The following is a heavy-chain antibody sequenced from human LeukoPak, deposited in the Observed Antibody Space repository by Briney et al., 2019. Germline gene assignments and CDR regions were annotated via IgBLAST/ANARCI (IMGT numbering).Heavy chain of an antibody. CDR1: GLTFDDYA. D-gene: IGHD6-6*01. V-gene: IGHV3-9*01. Sequence: PGGSLRLSCAASGLTFDDYARQWVRHAPGEGLEWVSGISLNSGSIAYADSVKSRFTVSRDNPNSSLYLQMNSLRAEDTALYYCAKDRLEGYGLDAWGQGTTVTVSS. CDR3: AKDRLEGYGLDA. CDR2: ISLNSGSI. J-gene: IGHJ6*02.